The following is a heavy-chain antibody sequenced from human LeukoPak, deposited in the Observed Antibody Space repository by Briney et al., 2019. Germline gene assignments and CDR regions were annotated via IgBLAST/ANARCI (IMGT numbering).Heavy chain of an antibody. J-gene: IGHJ4*02. V-gene: IGHV1-2*02. Sequence: GASVKVSCKASGYTFTDYYMHWMRQAPGQGPEWMGWMNPNSGGTNYAQKFQGRVTMTRDTSITTAYMELSSLRSDDTAVYYCAPRRVAAVKGFDYWGQGTLVTVSS. D-gene: IGHD5-12*01. CDR1: GYTFTDYY. CDR2: MNPNSGGT. CDR3: APRRVAAVKGFDY.